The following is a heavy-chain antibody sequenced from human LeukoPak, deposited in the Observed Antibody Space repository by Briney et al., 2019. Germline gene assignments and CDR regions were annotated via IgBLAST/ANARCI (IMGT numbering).Heavy chain of an antibody. J-gene: IGHJ4*02. D-gene: IGHD5-24*01. CDR1: GFTFSSYG. Sequence: PGRSLRLSCAASGFTFSSYGMHWVRQAPGKGLEWVAVISYDGSNKYYADSVKGRFTISRDNSKNTLYLQMNSLRAEDTAVYYCARGGDGYNVHYFDYWGQGTLVTVSA. V-gene: IGHV3-30*03. CDR3: ARGGDGYNVHYFDY. CDR2: ISYDGSNK.